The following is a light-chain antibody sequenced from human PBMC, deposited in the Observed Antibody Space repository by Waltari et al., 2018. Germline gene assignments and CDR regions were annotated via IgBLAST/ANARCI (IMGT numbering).Light chain of an antibody. CDR1: QSVSTNF. Sequence: ELVLTQSPGTLSLSPGDRATLSGRASQSVSTNFLNWYQQKPGQAPRLLIYGPSSRATVIPDRFSGSGAGTDFTLTISRLEPEDFAVYYCQQYDSIVLTFGGGTKVEI. CDR2: GPS. V-gene: IGKV3-20*01. CDR3: QQYDSIVLT. J-gene: IGKJ4*01.